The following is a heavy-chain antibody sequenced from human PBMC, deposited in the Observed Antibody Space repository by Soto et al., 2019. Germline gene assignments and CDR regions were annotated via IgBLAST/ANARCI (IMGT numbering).Heavy chain of an antibody. D-gene: IGHD6-19*01. V-gene: IGHV3-7*03. J-gene: IGHJ4*02. CDR3: ARYCRGSGRYFFDY. CDR1: GFTFISSF. Sequence: AGGSLRLSCVASGFTFISSFMGWIRQAPGKGLEWVANINQDGGVTYYVDSVEGRFTISRDNTKDSLYLQMNSLRGEDTAIYYCARYCRGSGRYFFDYWGQGTLVTVSS. CDR2: INQDGGVT.